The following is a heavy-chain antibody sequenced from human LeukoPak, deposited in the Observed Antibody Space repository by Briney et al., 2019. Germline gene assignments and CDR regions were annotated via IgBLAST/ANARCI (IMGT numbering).Heavy chain of an antibody. CDR3: ARGQFRELYSSSRLFDY. D-gene: IGHD6-6*01. CDR1: GGSISSSSYY. CDR2: IYYSGST. V-gene: IGHV4-39*07. Sequence: SETLSLTCTVSGGSISSSSYYWGWIRQPPGKGLEWIGSIYYSGSTYYNPSLKSRVTISVDTSKNQFSLKLSSVTAADTAVYYCARGQFRELYSSSRLFDYWGQGTLVTVSS. J-gene: IGHJ4*02.